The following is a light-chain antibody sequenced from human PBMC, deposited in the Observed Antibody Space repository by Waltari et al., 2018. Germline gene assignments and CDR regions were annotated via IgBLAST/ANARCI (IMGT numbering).Light chain of an antibody. CDR1: QSISSW. CDR2: KAS. V-gene: IGKV1-5*03. Sequence: DIQMTQSPSTLSASVGDRVTITCRASQSISSWLAWYQQKPGKAPNLLIYKASTLEGGVPSRFSGSGSGTEFTLSISSLQPDDFATYYCQQYNSSPWTFSQGTRVEIK. J-gene: IGKJ1*01. CDR3: QQYNSSPWT.